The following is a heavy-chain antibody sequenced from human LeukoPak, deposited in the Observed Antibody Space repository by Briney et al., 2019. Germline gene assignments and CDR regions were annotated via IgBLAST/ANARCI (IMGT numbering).Heavy chain of an antibody. CDR3: ANASKSGYL. Sequence: PGRSLRLSCAASGFTVSSYAMSWVRQAPGKGLEWVSAISGSGGSTYYTDSVKGRFNISRDNSKNTLYLQINSLRPQDTAVYYCANASKSGYLWGHGTLVTVSS. CDR2: ISGSGGST. J-gene: IGHJ5*02. D-gene: IGHD5-12*01. CDR1: GFTVSSYA. V-gene: IGHV3-23*01.